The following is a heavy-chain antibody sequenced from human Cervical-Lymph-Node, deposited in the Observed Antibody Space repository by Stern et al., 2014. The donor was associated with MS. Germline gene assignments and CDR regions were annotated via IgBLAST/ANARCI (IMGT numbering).Heavy chain of an antibody. CDR1: GGSISSSSYY. V-gene: IGHV4-39*01. Sequence: QVQLVQSGPGLVKPSETLSLTCTVSGGSISSSSYYWGWIRQPPGKGLKWIGSIYYSGSTYYNPSLKSRVTISVDTSKNQFSLKLSSVTAADTAVYYCARQGYSSGWPEDFDYWGQGTLVTVSS. J-gene: IGHJ4*02. D-gene: IGHD6-19*01. CDR3: ARQGYSSGWPEDFDY. CDR2: IYYSGST.